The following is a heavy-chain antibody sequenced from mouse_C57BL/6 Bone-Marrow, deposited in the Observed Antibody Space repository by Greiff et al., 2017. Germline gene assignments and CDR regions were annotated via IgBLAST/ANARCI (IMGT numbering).Heavy chain of an antibody. CDR1: GYSFTDYN. D-gene: IGHD1-1*01. CDR2: INPNYGTT. V-gene: IGHV1-39*01. J-gene: IGHJ4*01. CDR3: ARWPHYDGCYYAMDY. Sequence: QLQESGPELVKPGASVKISCKASGYSFTDYNMNWVKQSNGKSLEWIGVINPNYGTTSYNQKFKGKATLAVDQSSRTAYMQLNSLTSEDSAVYYCARWPHYDGCYYAMDYWGQGTSGTVSS.